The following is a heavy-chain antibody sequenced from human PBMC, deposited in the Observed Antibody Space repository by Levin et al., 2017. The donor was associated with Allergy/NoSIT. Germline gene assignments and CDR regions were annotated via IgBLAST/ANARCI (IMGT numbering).Heavy chain of an antibody. J-gene: IGHJ6*03. CDR1: GGSFSGYY. CDR3: ARVRVYSSSWAYYYYYMDV. CDR2: INHSGST. Sequence: SETLSLTCAVYGGSFSGYYWSWIRQPPGKGLEWIGEINHSGSTNYNPSLKSRVTISVDTSKNQFSLKLSSVTAADTAVYYCARVRVYSSSWAYYYYYMDVWGKGTTVTVSS. D-gene: IGHD6-6*01. V-gene: IGHV4-34*01.